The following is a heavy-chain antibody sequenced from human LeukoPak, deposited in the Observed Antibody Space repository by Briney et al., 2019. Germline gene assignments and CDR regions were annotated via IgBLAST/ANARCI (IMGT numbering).Heavy chain of an antibody. J-gene: IGHJ4*02. Sequence: SETLSLTCTVSGGSISSGSYYWSWIRQPAGKGLEWIGRIYTSGSTNYNPSLKSRVTISVDTSKNQFSLKLSSVTAADTAVYYCARRGSGWYYFDYWGQGTLVTVSS. V-gene: IGHV4-61*02. CDR2: IYTSGST. CDR3: ARRGSGWYYFDY. CDR1: GGSISSGSYY. D-gene: IGHD6-19*01.